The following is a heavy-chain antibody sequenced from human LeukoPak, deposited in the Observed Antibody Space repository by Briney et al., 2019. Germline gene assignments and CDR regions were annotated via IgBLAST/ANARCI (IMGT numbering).Heavy chain of an antibody. J-gene: IGHJ4*02. Sequence: GGSLRLSCAASGFTFSSYSMNWVRQAPGKGLEWVSSISSASVYIYYADSVKGRFTISRDNSKNTLYLQMNSLRAEDTAVYYCARGGYSYNIDYWGQGTLVTVSS. D-gene: IGHD5-18*01. CDR3: ARGGYSYNIDY. CDR2: ISSASVYI. CDR1: GFTFSSYS. V-gene: IGHV3-21*01.